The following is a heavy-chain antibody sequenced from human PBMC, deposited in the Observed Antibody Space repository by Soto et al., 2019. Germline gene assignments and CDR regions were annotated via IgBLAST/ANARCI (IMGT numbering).Heavy chain of an antibody. J-gene: IGHJ3*02. CDR1: GGSISSYY. V-gene: IGHV4-4*07. Sequence: SETLSLTCTVSGGSISSYYWSWIRQPAGTGLEWIGRIYTSGSTNYNPSLKSRVTMSVDTSKDQFSLKLSSVTAADTAVYYCARGYCSSTSCYNAFDIWGQGTMVTVSS. CDR2: IYTSGST. CDR3: ARGYCSSTSCYNAFDI. D-gene: IGHD2-2*02.